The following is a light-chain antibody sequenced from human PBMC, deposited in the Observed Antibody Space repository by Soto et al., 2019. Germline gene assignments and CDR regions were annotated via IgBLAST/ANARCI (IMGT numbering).Light chain of an antibody. Sequence: QSALTQAPSASGAPGQSVTMSCSGSRSNIGTNTVNWYQQRPGTPPKFLIYDNYRRPSGVPDRFSGSQSGTSASLAISGLQSEDEADYYCSAWDDSLNRPVFGGGTKVTVL. CDR1: RSNIGTNT. J-gene: IGLJ2*01. CDR2: DNY. CDR3: SAWDDSLNRPV. V-gene: IGLV1-44*01.